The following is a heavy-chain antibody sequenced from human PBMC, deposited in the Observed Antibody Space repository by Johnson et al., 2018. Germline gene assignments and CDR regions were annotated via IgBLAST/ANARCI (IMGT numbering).Heavy chain of an antibody. V-gene: IGHV3-23*04. J-gene: IGHJ6*04. CDR1: GFTFSSYA. Sequence: EVQLVESGGGLVQPGGSLRLSCAASGFTFSSYAMSWVRQAPGKGLEWASLFFWRWWYILRRGRFTISRDNSKNTLDLQMNSLRAEDTAVYYCAKGRTVLWFGELDVGGKGTTVTVSS. CDR2: FFWRWWY. D-gene: IGHD3-10*01. CDR3: AKGRTVLWFGELDV.